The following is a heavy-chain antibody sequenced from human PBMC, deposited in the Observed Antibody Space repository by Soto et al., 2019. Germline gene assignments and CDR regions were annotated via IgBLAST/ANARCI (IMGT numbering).Heavy chain of an antibody. Sequence: QITLKESGPTLVKPTQTLTLTCTFSGFSLSTSGVGVGWIRQPPGKALEWLALIYWDDDKRYSPSLKSRLTITKNTYKNPVVLTLTNMDPVDTATYYCAHRLPWFGELLMGYFAYWGQGTLDTVSS. D-gene: IGHD3-10*01. CDR3: AHRLPWFGELLMGYFAY. CDR2: IYWDDDK. J-gene: IGHJ4*02. CDR1: GFSLSTSGVG. V-gene: IGHV2-5*02.